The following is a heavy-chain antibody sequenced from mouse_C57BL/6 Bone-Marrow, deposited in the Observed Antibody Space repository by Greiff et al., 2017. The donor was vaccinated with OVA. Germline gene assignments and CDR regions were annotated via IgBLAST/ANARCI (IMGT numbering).Heavy chain of an antibody. V-gene: IGHV5-16*01. Sequence: EVKLVESEGGLVQPGSSMKLSCTASGFTFSDYYMAWVRQVPEKGLEWVANINYDGSSTYYLDSLKSRFIISRDNAKNILYLQMSSLKSEDTATYYCARDRLLMDYWGQGTTLTVSS. CDR3: ARDRLLMDY. D-gene: IGHD1-2*01. J-gene: IGHJ2*01. CDR2: INYDGSST. CDR1: GFTFSDYY.